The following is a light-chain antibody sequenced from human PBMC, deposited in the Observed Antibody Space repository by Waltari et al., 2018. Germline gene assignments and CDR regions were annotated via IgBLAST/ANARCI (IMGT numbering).Light chain of an antibody. V-gene: IGLV2-11*01. Sequence: QAALTQPRSVSGSPGQSVTISCTGTSSDIGGYNYVSWYQQHPGPAPTLMIYEVNNRTSGVSDRFSGSKSGNTASRTISGLQADDEADYYCCSYAGSYTSLFGGGTRLTVL. CDR1: SSDIGGYNY. CDR2: EVN. CDR3: CSYAGSYTSL. J-gene: IGLJ2*01.